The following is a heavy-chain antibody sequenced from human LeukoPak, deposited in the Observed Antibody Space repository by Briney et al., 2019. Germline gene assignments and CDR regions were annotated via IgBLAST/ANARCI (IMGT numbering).Heavy chain of an antibody. V-gene: IGHV1-18*01. D-gene: IGHD1-1*01. CDR3: ARAKTLEPSPSNAFDI. CDR1: GYTFTSYG. J-gene: IGHJ3*02. CDR2: ISAYNGNT. Sequence: ASVKVSCKASGYTFTSYGYSWVRQAPGQGLEWMGWISAYNGNTKYAQKFQGRVTMTTVTSTSTAYMELRSPTSDDTAVYYCARAKTLEPSPSNAFDIWGQGTMVTVSS.